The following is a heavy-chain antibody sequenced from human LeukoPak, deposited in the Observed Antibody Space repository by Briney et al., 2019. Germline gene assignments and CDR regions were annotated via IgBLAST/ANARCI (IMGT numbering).Heavy chain of an antibody. J-gene: IGHJ4*02. CDR2: IYYSGST. CDR3: ARHGDVLL. CDR1: GGSISSYY. Sequence: SETLSLTCTVSGGSISSYYWSWIRQPPGKGLEWIGYIYYSGSTNYNPSLKSRVTISVVTSKNQFSLRLSSVTAADTAVYYCARHGDVLLWGQGTLVTVSS. D-gene: IGHD3-10*01. V-gene: IGHV4-59*08.